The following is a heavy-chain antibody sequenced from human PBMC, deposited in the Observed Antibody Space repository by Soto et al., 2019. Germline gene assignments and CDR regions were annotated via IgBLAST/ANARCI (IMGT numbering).Heavy chain of an antibody. J-gene: IGHJ3*02. CDR3: GRGGRGYSSSWYDFDS. D-gene: IGHD6-13*01. Sequence: QVQLVQSGAEVKKPGSSVKVSCKASGGTFSSYAIRWVRQAPGPGREWMGGIIPICGTANYAQKFQGRVTITADESPSTAPMGLSGLRSEDTAVYDCGRGGRGYSSSWYDFDSWGQGTTVTVSS. V-gene: IGHV1-69*01. CDR2: IIPICGTA. CDR1: GGTFSSYA.